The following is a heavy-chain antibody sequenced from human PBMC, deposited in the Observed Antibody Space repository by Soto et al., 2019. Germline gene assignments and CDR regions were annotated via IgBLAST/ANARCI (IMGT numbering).Heavy chain of an antibody. CDR1: GGTFSSYA. D-gene: IGHD3-22*01. Sequence: SVKVSCKASGGTFSSYAISWVRQAPGQGLEWMGGIIPIFGTANYAQKFQGRVTITADESTSTAYMELGSLRSEDTAVYYCARGAITMTLGKLYYFDYWGQGTLVTVSS. CDR3: ARGAITMTLGKLYYFDY. V-gene: IGHV1-69*13. J-gene: IGHJ4*02. CDR2: IIPIFGTA.